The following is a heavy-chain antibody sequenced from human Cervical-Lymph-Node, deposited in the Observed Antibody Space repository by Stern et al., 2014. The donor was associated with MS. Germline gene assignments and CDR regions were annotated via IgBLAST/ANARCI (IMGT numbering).Heavy chain of an antibody. CDR1: GFTLTSYY. D-gene: IGHD1-26*01. Sequence: QVQLGQSGAEVEKPGASVKVSCKTSGFTLTSYYVHWVRQPPVQGHEWQGLINPRGASTTSAMKFQDRVTMTADTSTSTLYLHLSSLRSEDTAVYYCARGGVRYTGNYGGYYFDYWGQGTLVTVSS. CDR3: ARGGVRYTGNYGGYYFDY. CDR2: INPRGAST. J-gene: IGHJ4*02. V-gene: IGHV1-46*01.